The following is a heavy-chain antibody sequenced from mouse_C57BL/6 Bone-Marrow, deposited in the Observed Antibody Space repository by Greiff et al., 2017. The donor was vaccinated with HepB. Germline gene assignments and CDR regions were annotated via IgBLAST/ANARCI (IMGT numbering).Heavy chain of an antibody. CDR2: IDPSDSYT. Sequence: QVQLQQSGAELVMPGASVKLSCKASGYTFTSYWMHWVKQRPGQGLEWIGEIDPSDSYTNYNQKFKGKSTLTVDKSSSTAYMQLSSLTSEDSAVYYCARSLYYFDYWGQGTTLTVSS. J-gene: IGHJ2*01. V-gene: IGHV1-69*01. CDR3: ARSLYYFDY. CDR1: GYTFTSYW.